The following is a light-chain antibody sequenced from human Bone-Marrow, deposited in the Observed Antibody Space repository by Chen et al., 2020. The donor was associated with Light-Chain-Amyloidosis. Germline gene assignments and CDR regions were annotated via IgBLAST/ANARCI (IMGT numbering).Light chain of an antibody. CDR1: SSDVGGYNY. Sequence: QSALTQPASVSGSPGQSITISCTETSSDVGGYNYVSWYQQHPGKAPKLMIYEVSNRPSGVSNRFSGSKSGNTASLTLSGLQAEDEADYYCSSYTSSSTLVVFGGGTKLTVL. J-gene: IGLJ2*01. CDR3: SSYTSSSTLVV. V-gene: IGLV2-14*01. CDR2: EVS.